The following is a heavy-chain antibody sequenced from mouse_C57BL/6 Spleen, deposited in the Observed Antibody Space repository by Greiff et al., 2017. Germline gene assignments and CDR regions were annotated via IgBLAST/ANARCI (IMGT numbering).Heavy chain of an antibody. Sequence: ESGPGLVKPSQSLSLTCSVTGYSITSGYYWNWIRQFPGNKLEWMGYISYDGSNNYNPSLKNRISITRDTSKNQFFLKLNSVTTEDTATYYCASIYSYYFDYWGQGTTLTVSS. V-gene: IGHV3-6*01. CDR2: ISYDGSN. J-gene: IGHJ2*01. CDR1: GYSITSGYY. D-gene: IGHD2-1*01. CDR3: ASIYSYYFDY.